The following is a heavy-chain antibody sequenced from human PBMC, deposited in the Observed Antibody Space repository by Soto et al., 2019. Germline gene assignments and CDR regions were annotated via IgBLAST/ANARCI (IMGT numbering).Heavy chain of an antibody. J-gene: IGHJ4*02. CDR3: ARARTGYCSSTSCYEGYYFDY. CDR1: GGSFSGYY. V-gene: IGHV4-34*01. CDR2: INHSGST. D-gene: IGHD2-2*01. Sequence: SETLSLTCAVYGGSFSGYYWSWIRQPPGKGLEWIGEINHSGSTNYNPSLKSRVTISVDTSKNQFSLKLSSVTAADTAVYYCARARTGYCSSTSCYEGYYFDYWGQGTLVTVSS.